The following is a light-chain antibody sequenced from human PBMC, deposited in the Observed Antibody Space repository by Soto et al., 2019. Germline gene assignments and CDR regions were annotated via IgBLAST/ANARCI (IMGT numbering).Light chain of an antibody. CDR3: GSYTSDSSYV. Sequence: QSALTQPASVSGSPGQSITISCTGTSSDVGLYDYVSWYQQHPGKAPQLMIYAVSNRPSGVSNRFSASKSGNTASLFISGLQAEDEADYYCGSYTSDSSYVFGSGTMVTVL. CDR1: SSDVGLYDY. V-gene: IGLV2-14*01. CDR2: AVS. J-gene: IGLJ1*01.